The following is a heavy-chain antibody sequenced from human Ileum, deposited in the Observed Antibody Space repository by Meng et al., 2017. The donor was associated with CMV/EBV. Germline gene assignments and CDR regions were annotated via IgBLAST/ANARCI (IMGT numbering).Heavy chain of an antibody. Sequence: GESLKISCAASGFTFSSYAMHWVRQAPGKGLEWVAVISYDGSNKYYADSVKGRFTISRDNSKNTLYLQMNSLRAEDTAVYYCARAHYGWFDPWGQGTLVTVSS. J-gene: IGHJ5*02. V-gene: IGHV3-30*04. CDR3: ARAHYGWFDP. CDR2: ISYDGSNK. CDR1: GFTFSSYA. D-gene: IGHD4-17*01.